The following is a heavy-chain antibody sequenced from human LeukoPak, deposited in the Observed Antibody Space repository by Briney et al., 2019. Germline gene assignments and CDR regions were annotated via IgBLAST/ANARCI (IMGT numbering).Heavy chain of an antibody. D-gene: IGHD4-17*01. J-gene: IGHJ4*02. CDR2: IYPGDSDT. CDR3: ASRSDYGDYPFDY. CDR1: GYSFTSYW. V-gene: IGHV5-51*01. Sequence: GESLKISCKGSGYSFTSYWTGWVRQMPGKGLEWMGIIYPGDSDTRYSPSFQGQVTISADKSISTAYLQWSSLKASDTAMYYCASRSDYGDYPFDYWGQGTLVTVSS.